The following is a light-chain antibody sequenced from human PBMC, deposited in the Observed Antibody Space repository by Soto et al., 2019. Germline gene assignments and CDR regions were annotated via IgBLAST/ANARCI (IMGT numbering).Light chain of an antibody. J-gene: IGKJ5*01. Sequence: DIQMTQSPSSLSASVGDRVTITCQASQDISNYVNWYQQKPGKPPKLLIYDASNLETGVPSRFSGSGSGTDFTFTISSLQPDDFATYYCLQYDYLPTFGQGTRLDIK. V-gene: IGKV1-33*01. CDR3: LQYDYLPT. CDR1: QDISNY. CDR2: DAS.